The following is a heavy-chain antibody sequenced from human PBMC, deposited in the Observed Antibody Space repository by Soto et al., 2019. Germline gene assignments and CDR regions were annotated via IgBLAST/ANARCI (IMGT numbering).Heavy chain of an antibody. CDR3: ARDGELVEYYFDY. Sequence: GGSLRLSCAASGFTFSSYSMNWVRQAPGKGLEWDSSISSSSSYIYYADSVKGRFTISRDNAKNSLYLQMNSLSAEDTAVYYCARDGELVEYYFDYWGQGTLVTVSS. J-gene: IGHJ4*02. CDR1: GFTFSSYS. V-gene: IGHV3-21*01. D-gene: IGHD2-8*02. CDR2: ISSSSSYI.